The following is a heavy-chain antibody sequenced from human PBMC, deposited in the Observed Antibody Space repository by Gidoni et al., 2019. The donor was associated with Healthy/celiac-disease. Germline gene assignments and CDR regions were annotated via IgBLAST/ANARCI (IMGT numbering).Heavy chain of an antibody. V-gene: IGHV3-21*01. CDR1: GFTFSSYS. CDR2: ISSSSSYI. CDR3: ARDGPGEGAFDI. D-gene: IGHD3-10*01. J-gene: IGHJ3*02. Sequence: EVQLVESGGGLVKPGGSLSLSCAASGFTFSSYSMNWVRQSPGKGLEWVSSISSSSSYIYYADSVKGRFTISRDNAKNSLYLKMNSLRAEDTAVYYCARDGPGEGAFDIWGQGTMVTVSS.